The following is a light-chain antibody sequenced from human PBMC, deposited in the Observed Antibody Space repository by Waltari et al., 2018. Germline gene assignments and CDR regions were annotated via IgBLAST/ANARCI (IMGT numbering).Light chain of an antibody. V-gene: IGKV1-39*01. CDR3: LQTYTDPWT. CDR1: QSVSSY. Sequence: DIQMTQSTSSLSASVGDRVTITCRASQSVSSYLNWYQQKPGKAPKLLIFGTSSLQTGVPSRFSGSSSGTDFALTINSLQPEDFATYYCLQTYTDPWTFGQGTRVEIK. J-gene: IGKJ1*01. CDR2: GTS.